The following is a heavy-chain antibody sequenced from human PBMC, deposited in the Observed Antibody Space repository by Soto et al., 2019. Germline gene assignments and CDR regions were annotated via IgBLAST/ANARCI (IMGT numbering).Heavy chain of an antibody. CDR3: AKDQVGGTMVRGSYYYWYGMDV. Sequence: QVQLVESGGGVVQPGRSLRLSCAASGFTFSSYGMHWVRQAPGKGLEWVAVISYDGSNKYYADSVKGRFTISRDNSKNTLYLQMNSLRAEDTAVYYCAKDQVGGTMVRGSYYYWYGMDVWGQGTTVTVSS. J-gene: IGHJ6*02. CDR1: GFTFSSYG. CDR2: ISYDGSNK. V-gene: IGHV3-30*18. D-gene: IGHD3-10*01.